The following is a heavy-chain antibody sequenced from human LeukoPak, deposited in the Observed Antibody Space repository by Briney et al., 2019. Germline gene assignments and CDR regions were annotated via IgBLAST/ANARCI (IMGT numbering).Heavy chain of an antibody. V-gene: IGHV3-23*01. CDR3: AKDLEDYYGSGSYLDY. D-gene: IGHD3-10*01. CDR1: GFTFSSYA. CDR2: ISGSGGST. Sequence: GGSLRLSCAASGFTFSSYAMSWVRQAPGKGLEWVSAISGSGGSTYSADSVKGRFTISRDNSKNTLYLQMNSLRAEDTAVYYCAKDLEDYYGSGSYLDYWGQGTLVSVSS. J-gene: IGHJ4*02.